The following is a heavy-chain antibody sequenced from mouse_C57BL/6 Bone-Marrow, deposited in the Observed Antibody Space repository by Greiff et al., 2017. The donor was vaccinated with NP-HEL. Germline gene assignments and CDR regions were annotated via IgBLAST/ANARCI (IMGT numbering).Heavy chain of an antibody. CDR3: ARGLAWFAY. Sequence: DVQLQESGPGLVKPSQSLSLTCSVTGYSITSGYYWNWIRQFPGNKLEWKGYISYDGSNNYNPSLKNRISITRDTSKNQFFLKLNSVTTEDTATYYCARGLAWFAYWGQGTLVTVSA. V-gene: IGHV3-6*01. CDR1: GYSITSGYY. J-gene: IGHJ3*01. CDR2: ISYDGSN. D-gene: IGHD3-3*01.